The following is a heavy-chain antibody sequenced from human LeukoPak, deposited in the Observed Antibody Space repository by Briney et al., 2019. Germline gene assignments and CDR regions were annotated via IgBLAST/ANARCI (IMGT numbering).Heavy chain of an antibody. Sequence: SGGTLRLSCAASGFTFSSYSMSWVRQAPGKGLEWVSIISDSGANTYYADSVKGRFTISRDNSKNTLYLQMNSLRAEDTAVYYCARIYGSGSYYNVGGSYYFDYWGQGTLVTVSS. V-gene: IGHV3-23*01. CDR3: ARIYGSGSYYNVGGSYYFDY. J-gene: IGHJ4*02. CDR1: GFTFSSYS. D-gene: IGHD3-10*01. CDR2: ISDSGANT.